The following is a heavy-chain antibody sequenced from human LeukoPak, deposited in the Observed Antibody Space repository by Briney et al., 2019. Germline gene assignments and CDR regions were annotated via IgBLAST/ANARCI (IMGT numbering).Heavy chain of an antibody. CDR2: IYTSGST. D-gene: IGHD3-10*01. V-gene: IGHV4-4*07. Sequence: SETLSLTCAVSGGSISSYYWSWIRQPAGKGLEWIGRIYTSGSTNYNPSLKSRVTISVDTSKNQFSLKLTSVTAADTAVYYCATNLYGSGNYFAYWGQGTLVTVSS. CDR3: ATNLYGSGNYFAY. J-gene: IGHJ4*02. CDR1: GGSISSYY.